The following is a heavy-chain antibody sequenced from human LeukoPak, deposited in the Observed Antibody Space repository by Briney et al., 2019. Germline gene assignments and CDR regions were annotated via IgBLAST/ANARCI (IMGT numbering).Heavy chain of an antibody. D-gene: IGHD2-15*01. CDR2: ISSSGSTT. CDR3: ARDGGLGALDY. V-gene: IGHV3-11*04. CDR1: GLTFSDYY. Sequence: GGSLRLSCAASGLTFSDYYMSWIRQAPGKGLEWVSYISSSGSTTYYAHSVKGRFTISRDNAKNSLYLQMNSLRAEDTAVYYCARDGGLGALDYWGQGTLVTVSS. J-gene: IGHJ4*02.